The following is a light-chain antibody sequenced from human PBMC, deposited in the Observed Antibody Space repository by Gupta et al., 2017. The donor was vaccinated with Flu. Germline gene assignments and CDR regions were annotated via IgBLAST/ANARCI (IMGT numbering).Light chain of an antibody. CDR1: QSINTW. J-gene: IGKJ1*01. Sequence: DIQMTQSPSTLSASVGDRVTITCRASQSINTWLAWYQQRPGKPPNLLIYQASRVGRGVPSRFSGSGSGTDFTLTSSSLQPDDSATYYCQQYKSWWTFGQGTKVQIK. V-gene: IGKV1-5*03. CDR3: QQYKSWWT. CDR2: QAS.